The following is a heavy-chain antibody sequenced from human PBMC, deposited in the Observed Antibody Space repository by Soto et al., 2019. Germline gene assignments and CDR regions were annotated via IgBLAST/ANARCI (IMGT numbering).Heavy chain of an antibody. J-gene: IGHJ4*02. CDR3: ARDQEQWLDFDY. CDR2: INWNGGST. Sequence: GGSLRLSCAASGFTFDDYGMSWVRQAPGKGLEWVSGINWNGGSTGYADSVKGRFTISRDNAKNSLYLQMNSLRAENTALYYCARDQEQWLDFDYWGQGTLVTVSS. V-gene: IGHV3-20*04. CDR1: GFTFDDYG. D-gene: IGHD6-19*01.